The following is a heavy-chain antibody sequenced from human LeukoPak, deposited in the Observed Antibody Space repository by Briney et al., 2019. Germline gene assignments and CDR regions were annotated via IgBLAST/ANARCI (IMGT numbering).Heavy chain of an antibody. V-gene: IGHV1-18*01. CDR3: ARVGSLYGDYGFDY. CDR1: GYTFTSYG. Sequence: ASVRVSCKASGYTFTSYGISWVRQAPGQGLEWMGWISAYNGNTNYAQKLQGRVTMTTDTSTSTAYMELRSLRSDDTAVYYCARVGSLYGDYGFDYWGQGTLVTVSS. D-gene: IGHD4-17*01. J-gene: IGHJ4*02. CDR2: ISAYNGNT.